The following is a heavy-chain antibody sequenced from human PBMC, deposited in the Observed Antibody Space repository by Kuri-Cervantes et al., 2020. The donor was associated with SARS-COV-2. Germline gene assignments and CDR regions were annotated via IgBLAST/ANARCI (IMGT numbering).Heavy chain of an antibody. D-gene: IGHD1-26*01. CDR3: AREREPMRTFDY. J-gene: IGHJ4*02. CDR2: IKQDGSEK. Sequence: GESLKISCAASGFTFSSYWMSRVRQAPGKGLEWVANIKQDGSEKYYVDSVKGRFTISRDNAKNSLYLQMDSLRAEDTAVYYCAREREPMRTFDYWGQGTLVTVSS. V-gene: IGHV3-7*01. CDR1: GFTFSSYW.